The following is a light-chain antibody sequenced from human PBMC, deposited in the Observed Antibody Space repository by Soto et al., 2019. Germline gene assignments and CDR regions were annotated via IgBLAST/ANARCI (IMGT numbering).Light chain of an antibody. J-gene: IGKJ5*01. V-gene: IGKV1-5*03. CDR1: QSISSW. Sequence: DIQMTQSPSTLSASVGDRVTITCRASQSISSWLAWYQQKPGKAPNLLIYKASSLESGLPSRFSGSASGTEVTLTISSLQPDDFAPYYSQQYESYSVTFGQGTRREIK. CDR2: KAS. CDR3: QQYESYSVT.